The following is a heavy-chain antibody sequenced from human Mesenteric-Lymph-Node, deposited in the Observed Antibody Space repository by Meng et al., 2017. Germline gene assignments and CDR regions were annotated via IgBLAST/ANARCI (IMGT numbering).Heavy chain of an antibody. CDR2: IYYSGST. V-gene: IGHV4-30-4*08. D-gene: IGHD1-26*01. CDR1: GGSVSSGGYY. J-gene: IGHJ5*02. CDR3: ARGQRSYSGSYPEWFDP. Sequence: QVQRQGSGPGLVKPPQTLSLTCTVSGGSVSSGGYYWTWIRQHPGKGLEWFGHIYYSGSTYYNPSLKGRVTISVDTSKNQFSLNLSSVTASDTAVYYCARGQRSYSGSYPEWFDPWGQGTLVTVSS.